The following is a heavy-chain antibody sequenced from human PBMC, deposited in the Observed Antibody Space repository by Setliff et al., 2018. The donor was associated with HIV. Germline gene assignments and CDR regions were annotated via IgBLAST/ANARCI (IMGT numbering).Heavy chain of an antibody. J-gene: IGHJ4*02. D-gene: IGHD6-6*01. CDR2: ISGYNSDT. Sequence: ASVKVSCKASGYTFTSYYIHWVRQAPGQGLEWMGWISGYNSDTEYAEKVQGRVTMTTDTSTGTAYMELRSLRSDDTAVYYCAREVVPTSEYHTFDSWGQGSLVTVSS. CDR3: AREVVPTSEYHTFDS. V-gene: IGHV1-18*04. CDR1: GYTFTSYY.